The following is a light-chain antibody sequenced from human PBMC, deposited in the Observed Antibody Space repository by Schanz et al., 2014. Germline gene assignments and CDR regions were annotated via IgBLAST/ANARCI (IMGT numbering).Light chain of an antibody. Sequence: DIQMTQSPSTLSPSVGDRVTITCRASQSISSYLAWYQQKPGKAPKLLIYKASSLESGVPSRFSGSGSGTEFTLTISSLQPDDSATYYCQRYNSYPCSFGQGTKLEIK. CDR3: QRYNSYPCS. CDR2: KAS. V-gene: IGKV1-5*03. CDR1: QSISSY. J-gene: IGKJ2*02.